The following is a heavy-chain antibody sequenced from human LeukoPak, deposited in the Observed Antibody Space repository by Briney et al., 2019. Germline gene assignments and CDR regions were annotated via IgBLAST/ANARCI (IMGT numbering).Heavy chain of an antibody. CDR3: ARAQYDFWSGYLPRAGAANFDY. CDR1: GFTFSSYS. D-gene: IGHD3-3*01. V-gene: IGHV3-48*01. J-gene: IGHJ4*02. CDR2: ISSSSSTI. Sequence: PGGSLRLSCAASGFTFSSYSMNWVRQAPGKGLEWVSYISSSSSTIYYADSVKGRFTISRDNAKNSLYLQMNSLRAEDTAVYYCARAQYDFWSGYLPRAGAANFDYWGQGTLVTVSS.